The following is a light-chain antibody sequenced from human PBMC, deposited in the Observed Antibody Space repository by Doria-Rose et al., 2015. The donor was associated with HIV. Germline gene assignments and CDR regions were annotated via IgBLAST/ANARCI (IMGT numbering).Light chain of an antibody. J-gene: IGKJ1*01. Sequence: TQSPSFLSASVGVRVTITCRASQGIRRYLAWYQQKPGKAPTLLIFGASTLQSGVPSRFSGSGSGTEFTLTISSPQPEDFATYYCQQFDSFPRTFGQGTKVELK. V-gene: IGKV1-9*01. CDR1: QGIRRY. CDR3: QQFDSFPRT. CDR2: GAS.